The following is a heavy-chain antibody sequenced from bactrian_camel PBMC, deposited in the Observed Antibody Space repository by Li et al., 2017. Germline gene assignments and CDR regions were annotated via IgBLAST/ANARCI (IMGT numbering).Heavy chain of an antibody. Sequence: HVQLVESGGGPVQPGGSLRLSCAASGFTASRRCMGWFRQAPGKEREGVAAISPGGQLTYYGKPVKGRFTISRDNAEKTVYLQMNSLKPEDTAMYYCASRKWGCTGELRAEDYSAWGQGTQVTVS. CDR3: ASRKWGCTGELRAEDYSA. D-gene: IGHD4*01. V-gene: IGHV3S1*01. J-gene: IGHJ6*01. CDR1: GFTASRRC. CDR2: ISPGGQLT.